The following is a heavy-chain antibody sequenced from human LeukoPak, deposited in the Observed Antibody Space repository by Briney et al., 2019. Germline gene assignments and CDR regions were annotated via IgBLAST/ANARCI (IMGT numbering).Heavy chain of an antibody. J-gene: IGHJ3*01. CDR1: RYRFTNYW. D-gene: IGHD3-22*01. Sequence: GECLKISCKGSRYRFTNYWIGWVRQLPGKGLEWLGIIYPGDSDTRYSPSFQGQVTISADKSIGTAYLQWSSLKASDTAMYYCARPPRDDTSAYYSAFDLWAQGTMVTVSS. V-gene: IGHV5-51*01. CDR3: ARPPRDDTSAYYSAFDL. CDR2: IYPGDSDT.